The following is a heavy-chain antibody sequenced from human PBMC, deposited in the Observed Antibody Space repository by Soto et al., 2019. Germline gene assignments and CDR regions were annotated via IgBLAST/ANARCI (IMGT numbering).Heavy chain of an antibody. CDR1: GFTFSSYG. V-gene: IGHV3-30*03. Sequence: QVQLVESGGGVVQPGRSLRLSCAASGFTFSSYGMHWVRQAPGKGLECVAVISYDGSNKYYADSVKGRFTISRDNSKNTLYLQMNSLRAEDTAVYYCAARLWDYWGQGTLVTVSS. J-gene: IGHJ4*02. CDR2: ISYDGSNK. CDR3: AARLWDY.